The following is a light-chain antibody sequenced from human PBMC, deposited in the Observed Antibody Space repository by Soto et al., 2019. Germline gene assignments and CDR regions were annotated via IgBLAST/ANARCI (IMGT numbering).Light chain of an antibody. V-gene: IGLV2-18*02. J-gene: IGLJ1*01. CDR1: SSDVGSYNR. CDR3: SSYTRTSTSV. CDR2: EVS. Sequence: QSVLTQPPSVSGSPVQSVTISCTGTSSDVGSYNRVSCYQQPPGTAPKLMIYEVSNRPSGVPDRFSGSKAGHTPSLTISGIQAEAEADYYCSSYTRTSTSVFGTGPKVTVL.